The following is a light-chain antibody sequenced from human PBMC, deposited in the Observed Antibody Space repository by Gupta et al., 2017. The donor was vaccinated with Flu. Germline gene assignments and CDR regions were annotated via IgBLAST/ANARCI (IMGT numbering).Light chain of an antibody. CDR1: SSNNGAGYD. J-gene: IGLJ2*01. V-gene: IGLV1-40*01. CDR3: QSYDSSLSGVV. Sequence: VLTQPPSVAAAPRQRVTISSTGSSSNNGAGYDVPWYQQLPGTAPKLLIYGNNNRPSGVPDRFSGSKSGTSASLAITGLQAEDEADYYCQSYDSSLSGVVFGGGTKLTVL. CDR2: GNN.